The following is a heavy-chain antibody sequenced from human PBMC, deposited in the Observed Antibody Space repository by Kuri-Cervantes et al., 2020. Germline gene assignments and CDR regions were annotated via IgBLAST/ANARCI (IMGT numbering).Heavy chain of an antibody. CDR2: MNPNSGNT. Sequence: ASVKVSCKASGYTFTSYDINWVRQATGQGLEWMGWMNPNSGNTGYAQKFQGRVTMTRNTSISTAYMELSSLRSDDTAVYYCAKDRGRWQTVYYFDYWGQGTLVTVSS. CDR3: AKDRGRWQTVYYFDY. V-gene: IGHV1-8*01. CDR1: GYTFTSYD. D-gene: IGHD4-17*01. J-gene: IGHJ4*02.